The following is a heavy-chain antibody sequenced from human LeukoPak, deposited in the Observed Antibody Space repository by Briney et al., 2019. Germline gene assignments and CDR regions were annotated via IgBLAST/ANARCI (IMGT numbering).Heavy chain of an antibody. Sequence: ASVKVSCKASGGTFSSYAISWVRQAPGQGLEWMEGIIPIFGTANYAQKFQGRVTMTRDTSISTAFMELTSLRSEDTAVYYCARGPPNWGFDFWGQGALVTVSS. CDR2: IIPIFGTA. V-gene: IGHV1-69*05. J-gene: IGHJ4*02. CDR1: GGTFSSYA. D-gene: IGHD7-27*01. CDR3: ARGPPNWGFDF.